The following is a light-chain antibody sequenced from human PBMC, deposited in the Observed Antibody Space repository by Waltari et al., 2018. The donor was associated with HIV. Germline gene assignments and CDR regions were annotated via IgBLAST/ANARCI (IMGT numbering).Light chain of an antibody. CDR2: DVT. V-gene: IGLV2-14*03. CDR1: SSDIGSFVY. Sequence: SALTQPASVSGSPGQSITISCLGASSDIGSFVYVSWYQQHPDKAPKLILYDVTYRPSGVSGRFSGSRSGSMASLTISGLQPEDEADYFCCSYSDSGTILFGGGTRVTVL. J-gene: IGLJ2*01. CDR3: CSYSDSGTIL.